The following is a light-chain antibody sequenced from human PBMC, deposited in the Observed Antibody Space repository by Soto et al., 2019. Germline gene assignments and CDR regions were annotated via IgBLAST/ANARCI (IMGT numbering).Light chain of an antibody. CDR2: EAS. V-gene: IGKV1-5*03. CDR1: QSIGTW. CDR3: QQCYDYSWT. J-gene: IGKJ1*01. Sequence: DIQMTQSPSTLSASVGDRVTITCRASQSIGTWLAWYQQKPGKVPKLLISEASNLESGVPSRFSGSGSGTEFTLTIRSLQPDDFAPFYCQQCYDYSWTFGQGTKVDIK.